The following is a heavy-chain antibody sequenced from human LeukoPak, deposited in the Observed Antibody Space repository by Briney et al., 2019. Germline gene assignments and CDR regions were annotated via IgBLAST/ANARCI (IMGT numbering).Heavy chain of an antibody. D-gene: IGHD3-22*01. J-gene: IGHJ4*02. Sequence: APVKVSCKASGYTFTRYYMHWVRQAPGPGLEWMGWINPNSGGTNYAQKFQGRVTMTRDTSISTAYMEPSRLRSDDTAVYYCARERNYYESTDPKCYFDYWGQGTLVTVSS. CDR1: GYTFTRYY. CDR3: ARERNYYESTDPKCYFDY. V-gene: IGHV1-2*02. CDR2: INPNSGGT.